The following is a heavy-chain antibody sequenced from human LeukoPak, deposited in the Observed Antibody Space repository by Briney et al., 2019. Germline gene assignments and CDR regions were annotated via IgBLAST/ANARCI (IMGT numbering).Heavy chain of an antibody. Sequence: TGGSLRLSCAASGFTFSTYAMNWVRQAPGKGLEWVSGVIGSGGNTYYVDSVKGRFTISRDNSKNTLYLQMISLSAEDTAVYYCAKLLGTYHYYGMDVWGQGTTVTVSS. CDR2: VIGSGGNT. V-gene: IGHV3-23*01. J-gene: IGHJ6*02. D-gene: IGHD1-1*01. CDR3: AKLLGTYHYYGMDV. CDR1: GFTFSTYA.